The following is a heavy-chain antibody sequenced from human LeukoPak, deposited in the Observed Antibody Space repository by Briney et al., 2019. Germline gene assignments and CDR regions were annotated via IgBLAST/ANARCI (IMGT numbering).Heavy chain of an antibody. V-gene: IGHV4-38-2*01. D-gene: IGHD3-3*01. CDR1: GYSISSGYY. Sequence: SETLSLTCAVSGYSISSGYYGGWLRQPPGEGLGWGGSIYHSGSTYYRPPLKSRVTISVDTSKNQFSVKLRYVTAADTAVYYCARVGASTIWSGYTDAFDIWGQGTMVTVSS. CDR3: ARVGASTIWSGYTDAFDI. J-gene: IGHJ3*02. CDR2: IYHSGST.